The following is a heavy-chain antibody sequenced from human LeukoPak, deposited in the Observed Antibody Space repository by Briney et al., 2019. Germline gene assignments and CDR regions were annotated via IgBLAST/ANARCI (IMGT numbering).Heavy chain of an antibody. V-gene: IGHV1-2*02. CDR2: INPNSGGT. Sequence: GASVKVSCKAPGYTFTGYYMHWVRQAPGQGLEWMGWINPNSGGTNYAQKFQGRVTMTRDTSISTAYMELSRLRSDDTAVYYCAGGIVVVPAAPFDPWGQGTLVTVSS. CDR3: AGGIVVVPAAPFDP. CDR1: GYTFTGYY. D-gene: IGHD2-2*01. J-gene: IGHJ5*02.